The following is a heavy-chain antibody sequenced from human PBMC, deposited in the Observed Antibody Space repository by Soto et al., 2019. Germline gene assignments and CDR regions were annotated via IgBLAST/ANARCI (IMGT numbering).Heavy chain of an antibody. V-gene: IGHV2-70*01. J-gene: IGHJ4*02. CDR1: GFSLSTSGMF. CDR2: IDWDDDK. Sequence: ESGPTRANRTQTLTLTCTFSGFSLSTSGMFVSWIRQPPGKGLEWLALIDWDDDKYYSTSLKTRLTISKGTSKNQVVLTMTNMDPVDTATYYCARIRDTAMVRRSNYYFDYWGQGTLVTVSS. CDR3: ARIRDTAMVRRSNYYFDY. D-gene: IGHD5-18*01.